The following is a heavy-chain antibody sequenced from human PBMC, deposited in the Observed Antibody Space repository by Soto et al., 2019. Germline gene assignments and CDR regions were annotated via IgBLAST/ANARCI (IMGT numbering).Heavy chain of an antibody. CDR2: ISYDGSNK. J-gene: IGHJ5*02. Sequence: GGSLRLSCAASGFTFSIYGMHWVRQAPGKGLEWVAVISYDGSNKYYADSVKGRFTISRDNSKNTLYLQMNSLRAEDTAVYYCAKDGITMVRGVISNWFDPWGQGT. CDR1: GFTFSIYG. CDR3: AKDGITMVRGVISNWFDP. V-gene: IGHV3-30*18. D-gene: IGHD3-10*01.